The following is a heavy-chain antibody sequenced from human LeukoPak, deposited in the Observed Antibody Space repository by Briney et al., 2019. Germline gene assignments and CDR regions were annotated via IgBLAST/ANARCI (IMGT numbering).Heavy chain of an antibody. Sequence: GSLRLSCVDSGFTFSVFWMGWVRQAPGEALEWIGSIYHSGYTYYNPSLKSRVTISVDTSKSQFSLKLSSVTVADTAVYYCARSSMFRGVTVDYWGQGTLVTVSS. J-gene: IGHJ4*02. D-gene: IGHD3-10*01. CDR1: GFTFSVFW. CDR3: ARSSMFRGVTVDY. CDR2: IYHSGYT. V-gene: IGHV4-38-2*01.